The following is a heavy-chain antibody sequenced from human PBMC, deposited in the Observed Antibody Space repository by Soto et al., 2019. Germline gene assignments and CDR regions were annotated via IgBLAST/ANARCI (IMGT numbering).Heavy chain of an antibody. D-gene: IGHD4-17*01. Sequence: VQLVESGGGVVQPGRSLRLSCAASGFTFSSYAMHWVRQAPGKGLEWVAVISYDGSNKYYADSVKGRFTISRDNSKNTLYLQMNSLRAEDTAVYYCARDPNTTVPADYWGQGTLVTVSS. CDR1: GFTFSSYA. V-gene: IGHV3-30-3*01. CDR2: ISYDGSNK. CDR3: ARDPNTTVPADY. J-gene: IGHJ4*02.